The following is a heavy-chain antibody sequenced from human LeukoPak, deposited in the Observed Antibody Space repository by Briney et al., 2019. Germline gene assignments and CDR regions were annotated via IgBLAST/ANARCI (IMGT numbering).Heavy chain of an antibody. J-gene: IGHJ6*04. Sequence: PSETLSLTCTVSGDSLTSGSRYWSWIRQPAGKGLEWIGHFYSSTRTTYNPSLESRVPISGDTAKNQFSLKLDSLTAADTAVYFCARCMSELDYGDYAYYYHMDVWGKGTTVTVSS. CDR1: GDSLTSGSRY. V-gene: IGHV4-61*09. CDR3: ARCMSELDYGDYAYYYHMDV. D-gene: IGHD4-17*01. CDR2: FYSSTRT.